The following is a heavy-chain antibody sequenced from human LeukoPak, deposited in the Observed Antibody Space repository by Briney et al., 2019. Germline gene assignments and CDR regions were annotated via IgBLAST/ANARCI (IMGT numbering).Heavy chain of an antibody. Sequence: SETLSLTCTVSGGSISSYYWSWIRQPPGKGLEWIGYIYYSGSTNYNPSLKSRVTIPVDTSKNQFSLKLSSVTAADTAVYYCARLDDSSGYYRYWGQGTLVTVSS. J-gene: IGHJ4*02. V-gene: IGHV4-59*08. CDR2: IYYSGST. CDR1: GGSISSYY. CDR3: ARLDDSSGYYRY. D-gene: IGHD3-22*01.